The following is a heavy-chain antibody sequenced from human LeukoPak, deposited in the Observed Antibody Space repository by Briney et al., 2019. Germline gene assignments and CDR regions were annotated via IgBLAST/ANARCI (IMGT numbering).Heavy chain of an antibody. Sequence: GGSLRLSCAASGFTFSSYSMNWVRQAPGKGLEWVSYISSSSSTVYYADSVKGRFTISSDNSKNTVYLQMNSLRGEDTAVYYCARTQTGTYSFFDFWGQGSLVTVSS. CDR1: GFTFSSYS. D-gene: IGHD1-26*01. J-gene: IGHJ4*02. CDR3: ARTQTGTYSFFDF. CDR2: ISSSSSTV. V-gene: IGHV3-48*01.